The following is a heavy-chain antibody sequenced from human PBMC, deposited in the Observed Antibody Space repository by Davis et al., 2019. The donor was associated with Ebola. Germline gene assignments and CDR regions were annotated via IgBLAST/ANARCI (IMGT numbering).Heavy chain of an antibody. CDR3: ARVSVRSWYSWQRYYGMDV. J-gene: IGHJ6*02. CDR2: IYHSGST. CDR1: GGSISSGDYY. D-gene: IGHD6-13*01. V-gene: IGHV4-4*02. Sequence: MPSETLSLTCAVPGGSISSGDYYWSWIRQPPGKGLEWIGEIYHSGSTNYNPSLKSRVTISVDKSKNQFSLKLSSVTAADTAAYYCARVSVRSWYSWQRYYGMDVWGQGTTVTVSS.